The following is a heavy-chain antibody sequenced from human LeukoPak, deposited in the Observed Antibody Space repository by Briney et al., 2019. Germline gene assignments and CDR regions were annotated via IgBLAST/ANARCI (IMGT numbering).Heavy chain of an antibody. CDR3: ARVDRYHYYLDV. J-gene: IGHJ6*03. CDR2: IMPLFNTA. Sequence: SVKVSCKASGGTFSSYSITWVRQAPGQGLEWMGRIMPLFNTANYAQQFQGRVTITTDESTSTAYMELSSLRFEDTAMYYCARVDRYHYYLDVWGKGTTVTVSS. V-gene: IGHV1-69*05. CDR1: GGTFSSYS.